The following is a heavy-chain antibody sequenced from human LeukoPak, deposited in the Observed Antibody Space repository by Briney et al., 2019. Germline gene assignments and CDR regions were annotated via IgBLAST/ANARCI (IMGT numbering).Heavy chain of an antibody. Sequence: PSETLSLTCTVSGGSISSSSAYWGWIRQPPGKGLEWIGSIYYSKNTYYNPSLKSRVAISADTSKNQFSLTLGSVSATDTAVYYCVSPRGFSYGYFDYWGQGTLVTVSS. CDR2: IYYSKNT. D-gene: IGHD5-18*01. J-gene: IGHJ4*02. V-gene: IGHV4-39*01. CDR3: VSPRGFSYGYFDY. CDR1: GGSISSSSAY.